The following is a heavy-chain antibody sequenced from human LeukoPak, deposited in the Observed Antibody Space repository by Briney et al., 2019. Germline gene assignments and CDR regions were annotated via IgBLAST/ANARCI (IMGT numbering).Heavy chain of an antibody. CDR3: ARRLGDYYGGNSGYFYY. V-gene: IGHV3-11*01. D-gene: IGHD4-23*01. Sequence: PGGSLRLSCAASGFTFSNNYMSWVRQAPGRGLEWVSYIRSRGSTIYYAVSVKCRFTSSRDNAKNSLYLQMNSLRAEDTAVYYCARRLGDYYGGNSGYFYYWGQGTLVTVSS. J-gene: IGHJ4*02. CDR2: IRSRGSTI. CDR1: GFTFSNNY.